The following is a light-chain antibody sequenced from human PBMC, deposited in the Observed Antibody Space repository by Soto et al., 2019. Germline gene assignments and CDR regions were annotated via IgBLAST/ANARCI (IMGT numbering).Light chain of an antibody. CDR2: GAS. CDR1: QSVSSSY. Sequence: EIVFTQSPGTLSLSPGERATLSCRASQSVSSSYLAWYQQKPGQAPRLLIYGASSRETGIPDRFSGSGAGTEFTLTISRLEPEDFAVYYCQQYGSSSWTFGQGTKVYIK. CDR3: QQYGSSSWT. J-gene: IGKJ1*01. V-gene: IGKV3-20*01.